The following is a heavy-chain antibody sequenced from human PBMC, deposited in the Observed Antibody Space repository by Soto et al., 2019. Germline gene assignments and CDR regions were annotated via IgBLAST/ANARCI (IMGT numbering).Heavy chain of an antibody. CDR2: IYRSGST. J-gene: IGHJ4*02. CDR1: GDSVRNQY. CDR3: VRYGSGLHSFDY. V-gene: IGHV4-4*09. Sequence: SETLSLTCTVSGDSVRNQYWSWIRRPPGRGLEWIGYIYRSGSTKYNPSLKSRLTISVDTSKNQFSLKLSSVTAADTAVYHCVRYGSGLHSFDYWGQGTLVTVSS. D-gene: IGHD3-10*01.